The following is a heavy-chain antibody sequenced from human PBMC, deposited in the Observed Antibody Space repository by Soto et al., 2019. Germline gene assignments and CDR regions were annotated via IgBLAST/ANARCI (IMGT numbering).Heavy chain of an antibody. CDR2: IWYDGNTK. Sequence: QVQLVESGGGVVQPGRSLRLSCATSGVSFSSHAMNWVRQAPGKGLEWVAVIWYDGNTKYYADSVKGRFTISRDNSKNTLYLRMNSMRDEDTAVYYCAIGGHYASGKAALCDPWGQGTLVTVSS. J-gene: IGHJ5*02. V-gene: IGHV3-33*01. CDR3: AIGGHYASGKAALCDP. CDR1: GVSFSSHA. D-gene: IGHD3-10*01.